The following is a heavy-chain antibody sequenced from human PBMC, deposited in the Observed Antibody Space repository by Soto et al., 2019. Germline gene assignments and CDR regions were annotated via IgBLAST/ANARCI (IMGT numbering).Heavy chain of an antibody. CDR3: ARLTSSTGNRNYYYYGMDV. CDR2: IAWDDDK. D-gene: IGHD1-1*01. J-gene: IGHJ6*02. V-gene: IGHV2-70*01. CDR1: GFSLSTNGMC. Sequence: SGPTLVNPTQTLTLTCTFSGFSLSTNGMCVSWIRQSPGKALEWLALIAWDDDKYYSTSLKTRLTISKDTSKNQVVLTMTNMDPVDTATFYCARLTSSTGNRNYYYYGMDVWGQGTTVTVYS.